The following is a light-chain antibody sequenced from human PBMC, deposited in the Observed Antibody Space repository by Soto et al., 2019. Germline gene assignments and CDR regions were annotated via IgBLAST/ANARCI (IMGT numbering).Light chain of an antibody. CDR1: SSDVGGYDF. CDR3: GTWDSSLSAWV. Sequence: QSALTQPRSVSGSPGQSVTLSCTGTSSDVGGYDFVSWYQQYPGKAPKLIIYDVTKRTSGVPDRFSGSKSGNSASLTISGLQAEDEADYYCGTWDSSLSAWVFGGGTKVTVL. V-gene: IGLV2-11*01. CDR2: DVT. J-gene: IGLJ3*02.